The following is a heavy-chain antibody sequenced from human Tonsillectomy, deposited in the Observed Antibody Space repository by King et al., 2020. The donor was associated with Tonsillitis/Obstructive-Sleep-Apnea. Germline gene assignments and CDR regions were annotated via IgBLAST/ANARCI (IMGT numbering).Heavy chain of an antibody. CDR1: GFTFSSYW. CDR2: IKQDGSEK. D-gene: IGHD2-15*01. Sequence: VQLVESGGGLVQPGGSLRLSCAASGFTFSSYWMSWVRQAPGKGLEWVANIKQDGSEKYYVDSVKGRFTISRDNAKNSLYLQMNSLRAEDTAVYYCARGYCSGGSRYLTPYPFVFDYWGQGTLVTVSS. V-gene: IGHV3-7*01. CDR3: ARGYCSGGSRYLTPYPFVFDY. J-gene: IGHJ4*02.